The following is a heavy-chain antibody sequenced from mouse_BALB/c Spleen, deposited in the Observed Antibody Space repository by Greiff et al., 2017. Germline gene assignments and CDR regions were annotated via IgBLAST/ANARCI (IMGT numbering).Heavy chain of an antibody. CDR1: GFTFSSST. J-gene: IGHJ3*01. CDR2: ISNGGGST. D-gene: IGHD1-1*01. Sequence: DVKLVESGGGLVQPGGSLKLSCAASGFTFSSSTMPWVRQTPEKRLEWVAYISNGGGSTDYPDTVKGRFTISRDNAKNTLYLQMSSLKSEDTAMYYCARPYNYGSSYSAWFAYWGQGTLVTVSA. V-gene: IGHV5-12-2*01. CDR3: ARPYNYGSSYSAWFAY.